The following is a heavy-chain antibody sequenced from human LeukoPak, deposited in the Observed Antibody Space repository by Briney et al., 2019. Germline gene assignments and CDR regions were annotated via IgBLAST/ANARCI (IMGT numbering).Heavy chain of an antibody. CDR1: GFTFSSYT. Sequence: GGSLRLSCAASGFTFSSYTMNWVRQAPGKGLEWVSSIISSSSYIYYADSVKGRLTISRDNATNSLYLQMNSLRAEDTAVYYCARDPTPRYCSGGSCYTHYGMDVWGQGATVTVSS. CDR2: IISSSSYI. CDR3: ARDPTPRYCSGGSCYTHYGMDV. D-gene: IGHD2-15*01. J-gene: IGHJ6*02. V-gene: IGHV3-21*01.